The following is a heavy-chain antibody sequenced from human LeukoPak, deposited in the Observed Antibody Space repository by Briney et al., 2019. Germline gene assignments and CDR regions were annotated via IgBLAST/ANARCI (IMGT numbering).Heavy chain of an antibody. D-gene: IGHD2-21*02. CDR1: GFTLVDYS. Sequence: GGSLRLSCAASGFTLVDYSMNWVRQAPGRGLEWVAYISSSSSKILYADSVRDRFTISRDNAKNSVYLQMNSLTDEDTAVYYCAREIPYGDADHWGRGTLITVSA. CDR2: ISSSSSKI. V-gene: IGHV3-48*02. CDR3: AREIPYGDADH. J-gene: IGHJ4*02.